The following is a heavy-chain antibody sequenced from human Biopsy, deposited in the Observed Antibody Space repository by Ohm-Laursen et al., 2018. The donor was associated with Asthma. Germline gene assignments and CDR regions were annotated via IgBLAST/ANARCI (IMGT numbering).Heavy chain of an antibody. D-gene: IGHD1-7*01. Sequence: ASVKVSCKASGYTFTGYYMHWVRQAPGQGLEWMGRINPNSGGTNYAQKFQGRVTMTRDTSISTAYMELSRLRSDDTAVYYCAREGITGTMAWFDPWGQGTLVTVSS. CDR3: AREGITGTMAWFDP. CDR1: GYTFTGYY. V-gene: IGHV1-2*06. J-gene: IGHJ5*02. CDR2: INPNSGGT.